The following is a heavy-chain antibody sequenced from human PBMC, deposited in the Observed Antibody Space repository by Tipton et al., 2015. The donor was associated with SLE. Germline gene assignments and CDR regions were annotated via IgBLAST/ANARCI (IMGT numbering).Heavy chain of an antibody. J-gene: IGHJ4*02. CDR3: ARDRTGGAGFDY. Sequence: TLSLTCTVSGGPISSYYWSWIRQPPGKGLQWIGYIYYSGSTNYNPSLKSRVTISVDTSKKQFSLKLSSVTAADTAVYYCARDRTGGAGFDYWGQGTLVTASS. CDR2: IYYSGST. CDR1: GGPISSYY. D-gene: IGHD1-1*01. V-gene: IGHV4-59*01.